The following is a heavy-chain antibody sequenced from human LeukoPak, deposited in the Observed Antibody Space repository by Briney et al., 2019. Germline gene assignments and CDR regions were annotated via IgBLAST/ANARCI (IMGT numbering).Heavy chain of an antibody. J-gene: IGHJ6*03. D-gene: IGHD3-3*01. Sequence: SETLSLTCTVSGGSISSGGYYWSWIRQHPGKGLEWIGYIYYSGSTYYNPSLKSRVTISVDTSKNQFSLKLSSVTAADTAVYYCAREVTIFGVVSYYYMDVWGKGTTVTVSS. CDR3: AREVTIFGVVSYYYMDV. CDR2: IYYSGST. V-gene: IGHV4-31*03. CDR1: GGSISSGGYY.